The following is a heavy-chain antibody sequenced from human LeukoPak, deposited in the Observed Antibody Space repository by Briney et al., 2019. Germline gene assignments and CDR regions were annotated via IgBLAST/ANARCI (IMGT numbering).Heavy chain of an antibody. D-gene: IGHD2-21*01. V-gene: IGHV3-15*01. Sequence: GGSLRLSCAASGFIFSNAWMNWVRQAPGKGLEWVGLIKSKTDGRTTDHTAPVKGRFTISRDDSKNTLYLQMNSLKTEDTAVYYCTTEACRGDNCYFDYWGQGTLVTVSS. CDR3: TTEACRGDNCYFDY. CDR1: GFIFSNAW. CDR2: IKSKTDGRTT. J-gene: IGHJ4*03.